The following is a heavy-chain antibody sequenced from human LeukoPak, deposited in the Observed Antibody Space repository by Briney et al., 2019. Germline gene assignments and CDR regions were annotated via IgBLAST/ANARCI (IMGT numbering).Heavy chain of an antibody. CDR2: INPNSDDT. CDR1: GGTFSSYA. J-gene: IGHJ4*02. CDR3: ARSPNYSDSSGYYYVSDS. Sequence: GASVKVSCKASGGTFSSYAISWVRQAPGQGLEWMGRINPNSDDTNYAQRFQGRVTMTRDTSISTAYMELSRLRSDDTAVYYCARSPNYSDSSGYYYVSDSRGQGTLVTVSS. V-gene: IGHV1-2*06. D-gene: IGHD3-22*01.